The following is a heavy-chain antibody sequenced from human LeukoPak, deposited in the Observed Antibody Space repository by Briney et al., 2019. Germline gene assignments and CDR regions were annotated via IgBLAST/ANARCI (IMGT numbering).Heavy chain of an antibody. CDR1: GDSISGPY. Sequence: PSEPLSLTCNVSGDSISGPYWNWIRQPAGKGLEWIGRIYTSGSTNYNPSLKSRVTMSVDTSKNQFSLKLSSVTAADTAVYYCARDIYCSSTSCRNWFDPWGQGTLVTVSS. J-gene: IGHJ5*02. CDR3: ARDIYCSSTSCRNWFDP. D-gene: IGHD2-2*01. V-gene: IGHV4-4*07. CDR2: IYTSGST.